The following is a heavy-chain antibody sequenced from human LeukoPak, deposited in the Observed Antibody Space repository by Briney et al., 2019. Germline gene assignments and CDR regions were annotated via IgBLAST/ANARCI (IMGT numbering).Heavy chain of an antibody. Sequence: GGSLRLSCAASGFTFSDHYMDWVRQAPGKGLEWVGRIRNKANRYTTEYAASVKGRFTISRDDSKNSLYLQMNSLKTEDTAVYYCARAGILPDRRLDYWGQGTLVTVSS. D-gene: IGHD2-15*01. CDR1: GFTFSDHY. J-gene: IGHJ4*02. CDR2: IRNKANRYTT. V-gene: IGHV3-72*01. CDR3: ARAGILPDRRLDY.